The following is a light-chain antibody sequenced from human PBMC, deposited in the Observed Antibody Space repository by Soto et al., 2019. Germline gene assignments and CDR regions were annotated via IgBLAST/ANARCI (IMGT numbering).Light chain of an antibody. CDR2: GAS. J-gene: IGKJ3*01. CDR1: QSVSSN. V-gene: IGKV3-15*01. CDR3: QQYNNWPPFT. Sequence: EIVMTQSPATLSVSPGERATLSCRASQSVSSNLARYQQKPGQAPRILIYGASTRATGIPARCSGSGSGTEFTLTISSLQSEDFAVYYCQQYNNWPPFTFGPGTKVDIK.